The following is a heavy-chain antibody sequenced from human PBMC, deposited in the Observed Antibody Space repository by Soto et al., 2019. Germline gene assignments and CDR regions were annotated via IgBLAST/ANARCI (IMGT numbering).Heavy chain of an antibody. Sequence: EVQLVESGGGLIQPGGSLRLSCAVSGFTVSNNYMSWVRQAPGKGLEGVSVIYSGGYTAYGDSVKGRFTISRDNSKNTLYLKNNSRGPGAPAVFFWATQPGGGGYWGQGTLVTVSS. CDR1: GFTVSNNY. CDR2: IYSGGYT. V-gene: IGHV3-53*01. D-gene: IGHD3-10*01. J-gene: IGHJ4*02. CDR3: ATQPGGGGY.